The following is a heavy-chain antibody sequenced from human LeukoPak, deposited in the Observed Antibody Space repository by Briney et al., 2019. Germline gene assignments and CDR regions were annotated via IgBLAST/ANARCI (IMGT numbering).Heavy chain of an antibody. V-gene: IGHV3-74*01. J-gene: IGHJ4*02. CDR1: GFTITNAW. D-gene: IGHD2-15*01. Sequence: SGGSLRLSCAASGFTITNAWMSWVRQAPGKGLVWVSHINRDGSSTNYADSVKGRFAISRDNAKNTLYLQMNSLRVEDTAVYYCVREGCSGGSCYIDYWGQGTLVTVST. CDR3: VREGCSGGSCYIDY. CDR2: INRDGSST.